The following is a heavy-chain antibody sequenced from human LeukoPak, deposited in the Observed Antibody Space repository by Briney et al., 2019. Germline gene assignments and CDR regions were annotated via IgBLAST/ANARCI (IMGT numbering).Heavy chain of an antibody. D-gene: IGHD3-3*01. CDR2: ISAYNGNT. CDR1: GGTFISYA. J-gene: IGHJ6*02. CDR3: ARKYDFWSGYNGMDV. V-gene: IGHV1-18*01. Sequence: GASVKVSCKASGGTFISYAISWVRQAPGQGLEWVGWISAYNGNTNYAQKLQGRVTMTTDTSTSTAYMELRSLRSDDTAVYYCARKYDFWSGYNGMDVWGQGTTVTVSS.